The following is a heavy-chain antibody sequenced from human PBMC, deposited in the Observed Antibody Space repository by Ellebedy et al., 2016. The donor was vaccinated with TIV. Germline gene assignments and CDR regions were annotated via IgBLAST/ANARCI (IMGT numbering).Heavy chain of an antibody. J-gene: IGHJ3*02. CDR1: GYSFTSYW. Sequence: GGSLRLSCKASGYSFTSYWIGWVRQMPGKGLEWMGIISPGDSDTRYSPSFQGQVTISVDKSISTAYLQWSSLKASDTAMYYCARSGDSDAFDIWGQGTMVTVSS. V-gene: IGHV5-51*01. CDR2: ISPGDSDT. CDR3: ARSGDSDAFDI. D-gene: IGHD7-27*01.